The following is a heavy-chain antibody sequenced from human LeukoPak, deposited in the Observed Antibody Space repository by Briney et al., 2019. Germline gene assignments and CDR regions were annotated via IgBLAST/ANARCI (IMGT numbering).Heavy chain of an antibody. J-gene: IGHJ4*02. V-gene: IGHV4-34*01. CDR2: INHSGST. Sequence: PSETLSLSCAVYRGSFSGYYWSWIRQSPGKGLEWIGEINHSGSTNYNSSLKSRVTISVDTSKNQFSLKLTSVTAADTAVYYCARLAHSSGWYYFDYWGQGTLVTVSS. CDR1: RGSFSGYY. CDR3: ARLAHSSGWYYFDY. D-gene: IGHD6-19*01.